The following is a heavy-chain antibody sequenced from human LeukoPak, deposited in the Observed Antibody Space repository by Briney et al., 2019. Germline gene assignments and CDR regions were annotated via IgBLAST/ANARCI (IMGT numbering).Heavy chain of an antibody. Sequence: PGGSLRLSCAASGFPFSTYAMSWVRQAPGKGLEWVSSIRGSDGSTYYADSVKGRFAISRDNSKNTLYLQMNSLRAEDPAVYYCAKDVYGDYGGLDYWGQGTLVTVSS. D-gene: IGHD4-17*01. CDR1: GFPFSTYA. J-gene: IGHJ4*02. CDR3: AKDVYGDYGGLDY. V-gene: IGHV3-23*01. CDR2: IRGSDGST.